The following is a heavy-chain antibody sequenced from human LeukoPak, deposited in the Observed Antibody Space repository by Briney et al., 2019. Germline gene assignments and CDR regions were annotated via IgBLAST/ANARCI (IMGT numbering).Heavy chain of an antibody. D-gene: IGHD3-22*01. Sequence: GRSLRLSCAASGFIFSSYNMHWVRQALDKGLEWVAIIWYDGSNKYYADSVKGRFTISRDNSKKTLYLQMNSLRAEDTAVYYCAGSGYPEGLDFWGQGTLVTVSS. CDR1: GFIFSSYN. V-gene: IGHV3-33*01. CDR2: IWYDGSNK. CDR3: AGSGYPEGLDF. J-gene: IGHJ4*02.